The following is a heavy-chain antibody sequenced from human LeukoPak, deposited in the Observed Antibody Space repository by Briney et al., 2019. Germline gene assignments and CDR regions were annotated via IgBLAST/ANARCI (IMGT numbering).Heavy chain of an antibody. J-gene: IGHJ3*02. V-gene: IGHV4-61*02. CDR3: ARDNKWGDFWSGFDAFDI. CDR2: IYTSGST. CDR1: GGSISSGSYY. D-gene: IGHD3-3*01. Sequence: SETLSLTCTVSGGSISSGSYYWSWIRQPAGEGLEWIGRIYTSGSTNYNPSLKSRVTISVDTSKNQFSLKLSSVTAADTAVYYCARDNKWGDFWSGFDAFDIWGQGTMVTVSS.